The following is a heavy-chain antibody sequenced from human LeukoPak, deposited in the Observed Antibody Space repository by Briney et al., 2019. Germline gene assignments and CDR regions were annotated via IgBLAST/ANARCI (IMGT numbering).Heavy chain of an antibody. Sequence: SETLSLTCTVSGGSISSYYWSWIRQPAGKGLEWIGRIYTSGSTNYNASLKSRVSMSVDTSKNQFSLTLSSVTAADTAVFYCARENSGSYREFDYWGQGTLVTVSS. D-gene: IGHD1-26*01. V-gene: IGHV4-4*07. CDR1: GGSISSYY. CDR3: ARENSGSYREFDY. CDR2: IYTSGST. J-gene: IGHJ4*02.